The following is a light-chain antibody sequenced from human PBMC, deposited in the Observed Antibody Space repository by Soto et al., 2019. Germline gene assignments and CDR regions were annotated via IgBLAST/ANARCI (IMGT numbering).Light chain of an antibody. CDR2: EAS. V-gene: IGKV3-20*01. Sequence: ETVLTQSPGTLSLSPGERATLSCRASQSVSGSNLVWYQQKPGQAPRLLIYEASSRATGIPGRFSGSGSGTAFTLTINSMEPDDFAVYCCQQYGNLLWTFGQGTKVEMK. CDR3: QQYGNLLWT. CDR1: QSVSGSN. J-gene: IGKJ1*01.